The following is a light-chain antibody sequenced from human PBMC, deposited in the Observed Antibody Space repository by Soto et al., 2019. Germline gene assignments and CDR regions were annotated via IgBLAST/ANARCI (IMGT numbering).Light chain of an antibody. CDR1: QSVSSY. V-gene: IGKV3-11*01. Sequence: EIVLTQSPATLSLSPGERATLSCRASQSVSSYLAWYQQKPGQAPRLLIYYASNRATGIPARFSGSGFRTDFSLTISSPEPKYFAVYYCQQRSNWPLTFGGGTKVEIK. J-gene: IGKJ4*01. CDR3: QQRSNWPLT. CDR2: YAS.